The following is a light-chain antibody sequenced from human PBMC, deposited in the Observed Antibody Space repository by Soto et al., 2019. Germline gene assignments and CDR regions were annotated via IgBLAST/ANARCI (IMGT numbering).Light chain of an antibody. J-gene: IGLJ1*01. Sequence: QSALPQAASVSGSPGQSITISCTGTSNDVGAYDSVSWYQQHPHKAPRFIIYRGTQRPSGASNRFSASTSGNAASLTISGLQADEEADYFCCSSAPESNYVCGTGTKVTVL. CDR3: CSSAPESNYV. V-gene: IGLV2-23*01. CDR1: SNDVGAYDS. CDR2: RGT.